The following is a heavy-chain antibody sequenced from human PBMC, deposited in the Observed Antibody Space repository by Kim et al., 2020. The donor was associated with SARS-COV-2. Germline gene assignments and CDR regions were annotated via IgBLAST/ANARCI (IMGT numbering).Heavy chain of an antibody. D-gene: IGHD3-22*01. CDR3: ARDLILFYYDSSGYFDY. CDR2: IWYDGSNK. V-gene: IGHV3-33*01. CDR1: GFTFSSYG. Sequence: GGSLRLSCAASGFTFSSYGMHWVRQAPGKGLEWVAVIWYDGSNKYYADSVKGRFTISRDNSKNTLYLQMNSLRAEDTAVYYCARDLILFYYDSSGYFDYWGQGTLVTVSS. J-gene: IGHJ4*02.